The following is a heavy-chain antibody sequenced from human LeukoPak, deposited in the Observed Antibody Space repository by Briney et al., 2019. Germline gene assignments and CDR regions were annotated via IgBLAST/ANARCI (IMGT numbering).Heavy chain of an antibody. D-gene: IGHD2-2*01. CDR3: ARAMRYCSTTNCRYYYYYMDV. Sequence: GASVKVSCKASGYTFTSYDINWVRQATGQGLEWMGWMNPSSGNTGYAQKFQGRVTMTRNTSISTAYMELSSLRSEDTAVYYCARAMRYCSTTNCRYYYYYMDVWGKGTTVTVSS. CDR1: GYTFTSYD. CDR2: MNPSSGNT. V-gene: IGHV1-8*01. J-gene: IGHJ6*03.